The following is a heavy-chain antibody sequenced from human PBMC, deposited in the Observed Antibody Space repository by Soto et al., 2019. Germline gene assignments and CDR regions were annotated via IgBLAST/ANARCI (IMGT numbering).Heavy chain of an antibody. CDR2: INPSGGST. D-gene: IGHD6-6*01. CDR1: GYSFTRHS. Sequence: VQLVQSGAEVKKPGASVKVSCKASGYSFTRHSMQWVRQAPGQGLEWMGIINPSGGSTNYAQKFQGSVTMSKDTSTSTVYMVLSSLSSDDTSAYYCARDASGSSSIIDYCGQGTLVTVSS. V-gene: IGHV1-46*01. J-gene: IGHJ4*02. CDR3: ARDASGSSSIIDY.